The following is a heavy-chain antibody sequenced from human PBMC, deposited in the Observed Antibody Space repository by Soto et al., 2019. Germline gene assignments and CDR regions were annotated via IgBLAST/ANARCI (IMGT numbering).Heavy chain of an antibody. CDR2: IDHSGST. CDR3: ARDKITGLFDY. CDR1: GGSISGYY. J-gene: IGHJ4*02. Sequence: SETLSLTCTVSGGSISGYYWTWIRQPPGTGLEWIGEIDHSGSTTYNPSLKSRVTISVDTSNNQISLKLTSVTAADTAVYYCARDKITGLFDYWGQGTLVTVS. D-gene: IGHD1-1*01. V-gene: IGHV4-34*01.